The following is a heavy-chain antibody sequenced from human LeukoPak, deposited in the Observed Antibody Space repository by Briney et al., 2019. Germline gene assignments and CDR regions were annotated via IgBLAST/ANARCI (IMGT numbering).Heavy chain of an antibody. Sequence: GASVKVSCKASGYTFTGYYMHWVRQAPGQGLEWMGWINPNSGGTNYAQKFQGRVTMTRDTSISTAYMELSRLRSDDTAVYYCARVGHGQQLVSTDYWGQGTLVTVSS. D-gene: IGHD6-13*01. CDR3: ARVGHGQQLVSTDY. J-gene: IGHJ4*02. V-gene: IGHV1-2*02. CDR2: INPNSGGT. CDR1: GYTFTGYY.